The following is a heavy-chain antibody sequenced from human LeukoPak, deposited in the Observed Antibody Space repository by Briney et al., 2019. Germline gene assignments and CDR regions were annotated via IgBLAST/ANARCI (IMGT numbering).Heavy chain of an antibody. CDR3: ARTIRGAAAGDFDY. V-gene: IGHV4-31*03. CDR2: IYYSGST. D-gene: IGHD6-13*01. Sequence: PSETLSLTCTVSGGSISSGGYYWSWIRQHPGKGLEWIGYIYYSGSTYYNPSLKSRVTISVDTSKNQFSLKLSSVTAADTAVYYCARTIRGAAAGDFDYWGQGTLATVSS. J-gene: IGHJ4*02. CDR1: GGSISSGGYY.